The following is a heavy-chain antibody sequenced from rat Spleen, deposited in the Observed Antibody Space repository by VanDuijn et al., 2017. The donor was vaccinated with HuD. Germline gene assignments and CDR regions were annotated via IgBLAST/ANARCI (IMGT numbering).Heavy chain of an antibody. CDR2: ISFDGGST. Sequence: EVQLVESDGDLVQPGRSLKLSCAASGFTFSDYYMAWVRQAPTKGLECVATISFDGGSTYYRDSVKGRFTVSRDNVKSTLYLQMNSLRSEDTATYYCTREGTIAALAYWGQGVMVTVSS. CDR3: TREGTIAALAY. V-gene: IGHV5-20*01. J-gene: IGHJ2*01. D-gene: IGHD1-2*01. CDR1: GFTFSDYY.